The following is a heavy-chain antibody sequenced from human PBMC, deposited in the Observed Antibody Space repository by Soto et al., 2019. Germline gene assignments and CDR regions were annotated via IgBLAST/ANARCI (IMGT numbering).Heavy chain of an antibody. Sequence: PSETLSLTCTVSGGSISSGGYYWSWIRQHPGKGLEWIGYIYYSGSTYYNPSLKSRVTISVDTSKNQFSLKLSSVTAADTAVYYCARCEAAHIGNWFDPWGQGTLVTVSS. CDR1: GGSISSGGYY. J-gene: IGHJ5*02. CDR3: ARCEAAHIGNWFDP. CDR2: IYYSGST. V-gene: IGHV4-31*03. D-gene: IGHD2-15*01.